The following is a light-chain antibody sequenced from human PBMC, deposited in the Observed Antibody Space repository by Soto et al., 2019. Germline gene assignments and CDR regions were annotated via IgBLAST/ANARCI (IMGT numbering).Light chain of an antibody. V-gene: IGKV1-5*03. J-gene: IGKJ1*01. CDR2: KAS. CDR3: QHYNSYSEA. CDR1: QTISSW. Sequence: IQMTQSPSTLSGSVGDRVTITCGASQTISSWLAWYQQKPGKAPKLLIYKASTLKRGVPSRFSGSGSGTEFTLTISSLQPDDFATYYCQHYNSYSEAFGQGTKVDI.